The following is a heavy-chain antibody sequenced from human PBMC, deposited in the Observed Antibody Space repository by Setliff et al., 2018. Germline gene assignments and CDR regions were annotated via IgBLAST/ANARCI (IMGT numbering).Heavy chain of an antibody. CDR2: TYHNGNT. CDR3: ARDRTAYSYGLDV. CDR1: GGSISPYF. D-gene: IGHD5-18*01. J-gene: IGHJ6*02. Sequence: SETLSLTCTVSGGSISPYFWSWIRQPPGKGLEWIGYTYHNGNTNFNPSLKSRVNMSVDTSKNQIALNLKSVTAADTAVYYCARDRTAYSYGLDVWGQGTTVTVSS. V-gene: IGHV4-59*01.